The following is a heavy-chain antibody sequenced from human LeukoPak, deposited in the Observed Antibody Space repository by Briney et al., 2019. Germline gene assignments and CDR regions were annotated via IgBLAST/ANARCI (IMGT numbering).Heavy chain of an antibody. J-gene: IGHJ4*02. Sequence: ASVKVSCKASGYTFTGYYMHWVRQAPGQGLEWMGWINPNSGGTNYAQKFQGRVTMTRDTSISTAYMELSRLRSDDTAVYYCARPHYYGSGSYDYWGQGTLVTVSS. CDR3: ARPHYYGSGSYDY. D-gene: IGHD3-10*01. CDR2: INPNSGGT. CDR1: GYTFTGYY. V-gene: IGHV1-2*02.